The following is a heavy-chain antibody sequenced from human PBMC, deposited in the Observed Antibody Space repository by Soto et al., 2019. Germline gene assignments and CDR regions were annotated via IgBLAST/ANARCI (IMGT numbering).Heavy chain of an antibody. D-gene: IGHD4-4*01. J-gene: IGHJ6*03. V-gene: IGHV1-8*01. CDR1: GYTFTSYD. CDR2: MNPSTGNT. Sequence: GASVKVSCKASGYTFTSYDINWVRQATGQGLEWMGWMNPSTGNTGYAQNFQGRVTMARDTSISTAYMELSSLTSEDTAVYYCAIADVTAFSHFYIVAWGKGPTVTVSS. CDR3: AIADVTAFSHFYIVA.